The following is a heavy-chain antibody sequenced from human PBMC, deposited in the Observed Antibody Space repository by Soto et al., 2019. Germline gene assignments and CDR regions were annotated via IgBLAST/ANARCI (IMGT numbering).Heavy chain of an antibody. CDR1: GFTFISYA. Sequence: PVGSLRHSCTASGFTFISYAMSWVRQATGKGLEWVSGISGSGGSTYHADSVKGRFTISRDNSRNTLYLQMNSLRAEDTAVYYCVGYFYDTSGYYYDYWGQGTLVTVSS. CDR3: VGYFYDTSGYYYDY. J-gene: IGHJ4*02. V-gene: IGHV3-23*01. D-gene: IGHD3-22*01. CDR2: ISGSGGST.